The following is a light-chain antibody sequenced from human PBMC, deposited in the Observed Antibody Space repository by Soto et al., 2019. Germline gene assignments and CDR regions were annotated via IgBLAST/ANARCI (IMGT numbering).Light chain of an antibody. J-gene: IGKJ1*01. CDR3: QQYCATPWT. V-gene: IGKV4-1*01. CDR1: QSVLYSSNNQNC. CDR2: WAS. Sequence: DIVMTQSPDSLAVSLGERATINCESSQSVLYSSNNQNCLAWHQQKPGQPPKLLIYWASTRESGVPDRFSGSGSVTDFTLTISSLQAEDVAVYYCQQYCATPWTFGQGTKVEIK.